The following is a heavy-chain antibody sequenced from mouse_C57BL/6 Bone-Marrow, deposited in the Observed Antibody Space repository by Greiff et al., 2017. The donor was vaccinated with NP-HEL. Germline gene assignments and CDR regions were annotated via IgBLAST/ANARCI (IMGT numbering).Heavy chain of an antibody. V-gene: IGHV5-17*01. D-gene: IGHD2-12*01. CDR1: GFTFSDYG. CDR3: ARRYRGLYYYAMDY. J-gene: IGHJ4*01. Sequence: EVKLQESGGGLVKPGGSLKLSCAASGFTFSDYGMHWVRQAPEKGLEWVAYISSGSSTIYYADTVKGRFTISRDNAKSTLFLQMTSLRSEDTAMYYCARRYRGLYYYAMDYWGQGTSVTVSS. CDR2: ISSGSSTI.